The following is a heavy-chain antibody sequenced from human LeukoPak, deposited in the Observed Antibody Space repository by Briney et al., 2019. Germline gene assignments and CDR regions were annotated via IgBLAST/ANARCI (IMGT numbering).Heavy chain of an antibody. V-gene: IGHV3-48*01. Sequence: GGSLRLSCAASGFTFSSYSMNWVRQPPGKGLEWVSYIGSSSSTIYYADSVKGRFAISRDNAKNSLYLQMNSLRAEDTAVYYCAREGYYDSSGYSYWGQGTLVTVSS. CDR1: GFTFSSYS. D-gene: IGHD3-22*01. CDR3: AREGYYDSSGYSY. J-gene: IGHJ4*02. CDR2: IGSSSSTI.